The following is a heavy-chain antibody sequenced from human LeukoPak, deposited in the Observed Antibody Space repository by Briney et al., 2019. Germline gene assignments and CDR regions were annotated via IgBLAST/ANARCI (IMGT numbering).Heavy chain of an antibody. V-gene: IGHV3-21*01. CDR3: ARESNKETYYYDSSGYYPGAFDI. Sequence: GGSLRLSCAASGFTFSSYSMNWVRQAPGKGLEWVSSISSSSSYIYYADSVKGRFTISRDNAKNSLYLQMNSLRAEDTAVYYCARESNKETYYYDSSGYYPGAFDIWCQGTMVTVSS. CDR1: GFTFSSYS. D-gene: IGHD3-22*01. J-gene: IGHJ3*02. CDR2: ISSSSSYI.